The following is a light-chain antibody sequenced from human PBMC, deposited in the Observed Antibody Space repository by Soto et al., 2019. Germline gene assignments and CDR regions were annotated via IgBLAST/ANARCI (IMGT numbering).Light chain of an antibody. Sequence: DIVLTQSPGTLSLSPGDGATLSCRASETVSSSYLAWYQQKPGQAPRLLIYGASSRATGIPGRFSGSGSGTDFTLTISRLEPEDFAVYYCQQYGSSRTFGQGTKVDIK. CDR2: GAS. CDR1: ETVSSSY. V-gene: IGKV3-20*01. J-gene: IGKJ1*01. CDR3: QQYGSSRT.